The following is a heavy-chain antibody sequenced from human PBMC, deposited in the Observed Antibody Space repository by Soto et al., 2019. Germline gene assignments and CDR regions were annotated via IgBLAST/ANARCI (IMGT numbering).Heavy chain of an antibody. CDR1: GGSITSSSYY. V-gene: IGHV4-39*02. D-gene: IGHD3-9*01. J-gene: IGHJ6*02. CDR3: VRGIFNWPQESGGMDV. Sequence: PSETLSLTCTVSGGSITSSSYYWGWIRQPPGKGLEWIGSIYYSGNTYYNPSLKSRVTISLDTSKNQFSLKLTSMTAADTAVYYCVRGIFNWPQESGGMDVWGPGTTVTVSS. CDR2: IYYSGNT.